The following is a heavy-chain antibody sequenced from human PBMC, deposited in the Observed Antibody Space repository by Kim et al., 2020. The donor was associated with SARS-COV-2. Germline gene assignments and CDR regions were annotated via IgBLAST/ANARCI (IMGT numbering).Heavy chain of an antibody. V-gene: IGHV3-9*01. J-gene: IGHJ3*02. Sequence: GGSLRLSCAASGFTFDDYAMHWVRQAPGKGLEWVSGISWNSGSIGYADSVKGRFTISRDNAKNSLYLQMNSLRAEDTALYYCAKEAYNYGSGDLFDAFDIWGQGTMVTVSS. CDR2: ISWNSGSI. D-gene: IGHD3-10*01. CDR1: GFTFDDYA. CDR3: AKEAYNYGSGDLFDAFDI.